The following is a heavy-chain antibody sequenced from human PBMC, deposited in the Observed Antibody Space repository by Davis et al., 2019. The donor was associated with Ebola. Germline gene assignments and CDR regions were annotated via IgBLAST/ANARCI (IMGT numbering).Heavy chain of an antibody. Sequence: ASVPVSCKASGYTFTSYALHWVRQAPGQRLEWMGWINAGNGNTKYSQKFQGRVTITRDTSASTAYMELSSLRSEDTAVYYCATGGYQLPSPWYYYYGMDVWGQGTTVTVSS. D-gene: IGHD2-2*01. CDR3: ATGGYQLPSPWYYYYGMDV. CDR1: GYTFTSYA. J-gene: IGHJ6*02. V-gene: IGHV1-3*01. CDR2: INAGNGNT.